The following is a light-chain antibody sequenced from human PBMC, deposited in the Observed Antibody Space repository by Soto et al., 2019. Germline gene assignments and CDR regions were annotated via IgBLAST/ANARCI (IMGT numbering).Light chain of an antibody. CDR2: GAS. Sequence: EIVLTQSPGTLSLSPGERVTLSCRASQSVCSRCLAWYQQKPGQSPRLLIYGASSRATGIPDRFSGSGSGKDFTLTISRLEPEDFAVYYCQHYGTTPWTFGQGTKVGIK. V-gene: IGKV3-20*01. CDR3: QHYGTTPWT. J-gene: IGKJ1*01. CDR1: QSVCSRC.